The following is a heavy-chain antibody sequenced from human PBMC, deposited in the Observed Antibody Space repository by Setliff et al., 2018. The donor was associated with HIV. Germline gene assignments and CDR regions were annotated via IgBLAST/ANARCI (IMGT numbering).Heavy chain of an antibody. CDR2: INHSGST. CDR1: GGSFSGYY. V-gene: IGHV4-34*01. Sequence: SSETLSLTCAVYGGSFSGYYWSWIRQPPGKGLEWIGEINHSGSTNCNPSLKSRVTISVDTSKNQYSLKLSSVTAADTAGYYCASLTTVVTLEWDAFDIWGQGTMVTVSS. J-gene: IGHJ3*02. D-gene: IGHD4-17*01. CDR3: ASLTTVVTLEWDAFDI.